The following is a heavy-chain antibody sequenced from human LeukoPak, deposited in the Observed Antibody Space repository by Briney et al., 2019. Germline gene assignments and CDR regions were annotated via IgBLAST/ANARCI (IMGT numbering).Heavy chain of an antibody. CDR2: IIPIFGTA. V-gene: IGHV1-69*05. J-gene: IGHJ4*02. CDR3: ARSRIVGATQGALNY. D-gene: IGHD1-26*01. Sequence: ASVKVSCKASGGTFSSYAISWVRQPAGQGLEWMGRIIPIFGTANYAQKFQGRVTITTDESTSTAYMELSSLRSEATAVYYWARSRIVGATQGALNYWGQGNLVTVSS. CDR1: GGTFSSYA.